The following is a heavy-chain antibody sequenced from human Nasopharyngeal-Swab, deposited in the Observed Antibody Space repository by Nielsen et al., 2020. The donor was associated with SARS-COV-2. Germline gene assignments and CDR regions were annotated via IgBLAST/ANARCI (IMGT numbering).Heavy chain of an antibody. Sequence: PETLSLTCTVAGGSISSSSYYWGWIRQPPGKGLEWIGSIYYSGSTYYNPSLKSRVTISVDTSKNQFSLKLSSVTAADTAVYYCARQGVSRSGWYDYWGQGTLVTVSS. V-gene: IGHV4-39*01. CDR3: ARQGVSRSGWYDY. CDR1: GGSISSSSYY. J-gene: IGHJ4*02. D-gene: IGHD6-19*01. CDR2: IYYSGST.